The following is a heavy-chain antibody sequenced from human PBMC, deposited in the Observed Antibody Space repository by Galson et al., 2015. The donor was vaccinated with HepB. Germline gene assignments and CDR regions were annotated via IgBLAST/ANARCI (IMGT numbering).Heavy chain of an antibody. CDR2: ISSSSSYI. CDR1: GFTFSSYS. Sequence: SLRLSCAASGFTFSSYSMNWVRQAPGKGLEWVSSISSSSSYIYYADSVKGRFTISRDNAKNSLYLQMNSLRAEDTAVYYCAPLWFRDWFDPWGQGPLVTVSS. V-gene: IGHV3-21*01. D-gene: IGHD3-10*01. CDR3: APLWFRDWFDP. J-gene: IGHJ5*02.